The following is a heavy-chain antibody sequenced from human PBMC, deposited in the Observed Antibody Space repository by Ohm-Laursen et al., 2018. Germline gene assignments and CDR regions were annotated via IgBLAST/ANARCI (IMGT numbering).Heavy chain of an antibody. Sequence: GSLRLSCAASGFTFSSYEMNWVRQSPGKGLEWVSYIRSSGGTVYYADSVKGRFTISRDNAKDSLYLQMDSLRAEDTAVYYCARDPPAGIWYFDLWGRGTLVTVSS. J-gene: IGHJ2*01. CDR1: GFTFSSYE. CDR3: ARDPPAGIWYFDL. V-gene: IGHV3-48*03. CDR2: IRSSGGTV. D-gene: IGHD3-10*01.